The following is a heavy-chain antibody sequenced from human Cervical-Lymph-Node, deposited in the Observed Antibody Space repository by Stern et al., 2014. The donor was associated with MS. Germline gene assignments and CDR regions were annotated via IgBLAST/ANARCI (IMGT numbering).Heavy chain of an antibody. V-gene: IGHV4-31*03. CDR1: GGSISSGGYY. Sequence: QVQLQESCPGLVKPSQTLSLTCTVSGGSISSGGYYCSWIRPHTGKGLEWIGYIYYSGSTYYNPSLKSRVTISVDTSKNQFSLKLSSVTAADTAVYYCARVDSSSWDFDYWGQGTLVTVSS. CDR3: ARVDSSSWDFDY. J-gene: IGHJ4*02. CDR2: IYYSGST. D-gene: IGHD6-13*01.